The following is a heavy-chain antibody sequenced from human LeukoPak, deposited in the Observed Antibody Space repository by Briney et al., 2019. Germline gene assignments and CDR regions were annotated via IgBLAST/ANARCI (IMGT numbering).Heavy chain of an antibody. CDR2: INPNSGDT. J-gene: IGHJ1*01. Sequence: ASVKVSCKASGYTFTDYYMHWVRQAPGQGLEWMGWINPNSGDTNYAQKFQGRVTMTRDTSINTAYMDLSRLSSDDTAVYYCTRLTHQGMQFQHWGQGTLVTVSS. D-gene: IGHD2-2*01. CDR1: GYTFTDYY. V-gene: IGHV1-2*02. CDR3: TRLTHQGMQFQH.